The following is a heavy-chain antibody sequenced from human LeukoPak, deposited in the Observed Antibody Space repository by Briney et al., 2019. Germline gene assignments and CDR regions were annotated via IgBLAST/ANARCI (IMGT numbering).Heavy chain of an antibody. V-gene: IGHV3-7*01. CDR3: ARYYYGSRTSFDP. J-gene: IGHJ5*02. CDR2: IKQDGSEK. CDR1: GFTFSSYW. Sequence: GGSLRLSCAASGFTFSSYWMSWVRQAPGKGLEYVANIKQDGSEKHYVDSVRGRFTISRDNAQNSLYLEMSSLRAEDTAVYYCARYYYGSRTSFDPWGRGTLVTVSS. D-gene: IGHD3-10*01.